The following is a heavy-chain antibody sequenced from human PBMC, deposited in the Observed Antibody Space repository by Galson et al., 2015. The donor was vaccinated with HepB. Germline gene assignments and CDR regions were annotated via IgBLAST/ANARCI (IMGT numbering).Heavy chain of an antibody. J-gene: IGHJ4*02. D-gene: IGHD7-27*01. CDR1: GYTYSRYT. V-gene: IGHV7-4-1*02. CDR3: SRGSWGRGDVYFDY. CDR2: INTNTGNP. Sequence: SVKVSCKASGYTYSRYTMNWVRQAPGQGLEWMGWINTNTGNPTYAQGFTGRFVFSLDTSVSTTYLQISSLKAEDTAFYYCSRGSWGRGDVYFDYWSLGTLVTVSS.